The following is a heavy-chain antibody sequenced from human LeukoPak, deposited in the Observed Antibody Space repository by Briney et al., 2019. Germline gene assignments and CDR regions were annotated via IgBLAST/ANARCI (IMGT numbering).Heavy chain of an antibody. D-gene: IGHD3-22*01. CDR1: GGSISSSSYY. CDR3: ARPTYYYDSSGSANDY. V-gene: IGHV4-39*01. Sequence: SETLSLTCAVSGGSISSSSYYWGWIRQPPGKGLELIANIYYSGSTYYNPSLKSRVTISVDTSKNQFSLKLSSVTAADTAVYYCARPTYYYDSSGSANDYWGQGTLVTVSS. J-gene: IGHJ4*02. CDR2: IYYSGST.